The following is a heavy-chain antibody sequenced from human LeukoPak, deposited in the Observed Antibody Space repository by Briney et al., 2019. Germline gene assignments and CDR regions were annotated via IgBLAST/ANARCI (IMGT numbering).Heavy chain of an antibody. J-gene: IGHJ4*02. CDR1: GFTFSSYA. Sequence: GGSLRLSCAASGFTFSSYAMHWVRQAPGKGLEWVAVISYDGSNKYYADSVKGRFTISRVNSKNTLYLQMNSLRAEDTAVYYCARDFDYYDSSGPPRDWGQGTLVTVSS. V-gene: IGHV3-30-3*01. CDR3: ARDFDYYDSSGPPRD. D-gene: IGHD3-22*01. CDR2: ISYDGSNK.